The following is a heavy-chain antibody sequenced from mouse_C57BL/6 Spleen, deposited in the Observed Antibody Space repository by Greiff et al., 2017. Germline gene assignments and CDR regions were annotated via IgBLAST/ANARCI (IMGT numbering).Heavy chain of an antibody. V-gene: IGHV1-15*01. D-gene: IGHD1-1*01. CDR2: IDPETGGP. CDR1: GYTFTDYE. Sequence: QVQLKESGAELVRPGASVTLSCKASGYTFTDYEMHWVKQTPVHGLEWIGAIDPETGGPAYNKKFKGKAILTADKSSSTAYMELRSLTSEDSAVYYCTRRTTVVATPYFDYWGQGTTLTVSS. CDR3: TRRTTVVATPYFDY. J-gene: IGHJ2*01.